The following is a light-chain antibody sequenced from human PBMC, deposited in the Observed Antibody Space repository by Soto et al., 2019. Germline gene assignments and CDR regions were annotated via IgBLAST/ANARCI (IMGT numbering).Light chain of an antibody. CDR1: SSDVGTYNL. V-gene: IGLV2-23*01. CDR2: EGS. Sequence: QSALTQPASVSGSPGQSITISCTGTSSDVGTYNLVSWYQHHPGKAPKLRIYEGSKRPSGVSNRFSGYKSGNTASLTISGLQAEDEADYYCCSYAGSSTYVFGTGTKLTVL. CDR3: CSYAGSSTYV. J-gene: IGLJ1*01.